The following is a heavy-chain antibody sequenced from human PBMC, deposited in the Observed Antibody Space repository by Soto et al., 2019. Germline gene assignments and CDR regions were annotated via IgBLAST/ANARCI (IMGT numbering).Heavy chain of an antibody. V-gene: IGHV1-69*13. J-gene: IGHJ6*02. CDR3: ARDCWQQHLGCYHYGMDV. D-gene: IGHD6-13*01. Sequence: GASVKVSCKAPGGTFSSHSISWVRQAPGQGLEWMGGIIPIFHTPSYAQKFQGRVTITADESTSTAYMELGSLGSDDTAVYYCARDCWQQHLGCYHYGMDVWGQGTTVTVSS. CDR1: GGTFSSHS. CDR2: IIPIFHTP.